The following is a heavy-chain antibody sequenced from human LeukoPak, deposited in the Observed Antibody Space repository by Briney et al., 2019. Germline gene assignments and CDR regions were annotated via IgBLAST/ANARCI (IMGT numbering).Heavy chain of an antibody. Sequence: PGESLKISCQGSGFSFTNYWIGWVRQMPGKGLEWVGIIYPGDSDTLYSPAFQGLVTISADKSISPVYLQWSSLQASDTAVYYYAKRKRDGLQSPNWFDPWGQGTLVIVSS. D-gene: IGHD4-11*01. V-gene: IGHV5-51*01. J-gene: IGHJ5*02. CDR3: AKRKRDGLQSPNWFDP. CDR1: GFSFTNYW. CDR2: IYPGDSDT.